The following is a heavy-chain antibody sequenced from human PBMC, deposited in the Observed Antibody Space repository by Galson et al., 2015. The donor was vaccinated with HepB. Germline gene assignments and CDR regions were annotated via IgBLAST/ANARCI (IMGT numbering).Heavy chain of an antibody. D-gene: IGHD3-22*01. V-gene: IGHV3-7*01. CDR3: ARDWIDYYDSSGRAFDI. CDR1: GFTFSSYW. J-gene: IGHJ3*02. CDR2: IKQDGSEK. Sequence: SLRLSCAASGFTFSSYWLSWVRQAPGKGLEWVANIKQDGSEKYYVDSVKGRFTISRDNAKNSLYLQMNSLRAEDTAVYYCARDWIDYYDSSGRAFDIWGQGTMVTVSS.